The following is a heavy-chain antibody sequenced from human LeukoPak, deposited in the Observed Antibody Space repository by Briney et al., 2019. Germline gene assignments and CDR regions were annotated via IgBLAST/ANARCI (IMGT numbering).Heavy chain of an antibody. J-gene: IGHJ4*02. Sequence: GGSLRLSCAASGFTFSSYAMSWVRQAPGKGLEWVSVIYSGGTTYYADSVKGRFTISRDNSNNTLYLQMNSLRAEDTPVYYCARDIGGIFDSWGQGTLVTVSS. CDR1: GFTFSSYA. CDR3: ARDIGGIFDS. D-gene: IGHD1-26*01. CDR2: IYSGGTT. V-gene: IGHV3-53*01.